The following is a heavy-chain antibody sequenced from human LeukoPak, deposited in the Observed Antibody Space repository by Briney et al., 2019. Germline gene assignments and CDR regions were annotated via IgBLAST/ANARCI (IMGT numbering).Heavy chain of an antibody. CDR1: GGSFSGYY. D-gene: IGHD3-22*01. CDR2: INHSGSS. Sequence: PSETLSLTCSVYGGSFSGYYWNWIRQPPGKGLEWIGEINHSGSSNYNPSLKSRVTILLDTSKNQFSLNLSSVTAADTAVYYCARGDAIVVVTAPFDYWGQGTLVTVSS. V-gene: IGHV4-34*01. CDR3: ARGDAIVVVTAPFDY. J-gene: IGHJ4*02.